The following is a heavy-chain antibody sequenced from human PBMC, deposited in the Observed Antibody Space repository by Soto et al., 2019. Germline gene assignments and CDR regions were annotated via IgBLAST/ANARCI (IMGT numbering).Heavy chain of an antibody. V-gene: IGHV1-69*13. CDR2: IIPIFGTA. J-gene: IGHJ4*02. Sequence: ASVKVSCKASGGTSSSYAISWVRQAPGQGLEWMGGIIPIFGTANYAQKFQGRVTITADESTSTAYMELSSLRSEDTAVYYCARGTEYYYDSSGYLDYWGQGTLVTVSS. CDR1: GGTSSSYA. CDR3: ARGTEYYYDSSGYLDY. D-gene: IGHD3-22*01.